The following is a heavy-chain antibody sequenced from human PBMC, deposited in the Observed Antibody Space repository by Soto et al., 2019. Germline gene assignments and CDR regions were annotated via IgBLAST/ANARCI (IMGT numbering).Heavy chain of an antibody. V-gene: IGHV1-18*01. CDR1: GYTFTSYG. CDR3: ATSWVGATGYYYYGMDV. Sequence: QVQLVQSGAEVKKPGASVKVSCKASGYTFTSYGISWVRQAPGQGLEWMGWISAYNGNTNYAQKLQGRVTMTTDTSTSTAYMELRSLRSEDTAVYYCATSWVGATGYYYYGMDVWGQGTTVTVSS. D-gene: IGHD1-26*01. CDR2: ISAYNGNT. J-gene: IGHJ6*02.